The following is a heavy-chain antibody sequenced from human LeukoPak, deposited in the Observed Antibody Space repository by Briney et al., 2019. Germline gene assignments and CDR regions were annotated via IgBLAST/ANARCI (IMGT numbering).Heavy chain of an antibody. CDR3: ARHPAMIRGVISHFDY. Sequence: GESLKISCKGSGYTFTRYWIGWVRQMPGKGLEWMGHIYPTDSDVKYSPSFQGQVTISADKSISTAYLQWSSLKASDTAMYYCARHPAMIRGVISHFDYWGQGTLVTVSS. D-gene: IGHD3-10*01. J-gene: IGHJ4*02. CDR1: GYTFTRYW. V-gene: IGHV5-51*01. CDR2: IYPTDSDV.